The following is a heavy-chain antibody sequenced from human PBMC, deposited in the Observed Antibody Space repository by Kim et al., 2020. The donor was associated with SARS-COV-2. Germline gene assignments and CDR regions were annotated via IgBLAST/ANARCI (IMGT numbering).Heavy chain of an antibody. D-gene: IGHD6-6*01. J-gene: IGHJ4*02. CDR2: FDPEDGET. V-gene: IGHV1-24*01. CDR1: GYTLTELS. CDR3: ATVRQQLVQEFDY. Sequence: ASVKVSCKVSGYTLTELSMHWVRQAPGKGLEWMGGFDPEDGETIYAQKFQGRVTMTGDTSTDTAYMELSSLRSEDTAVYYCATVRQQLVQEFDYWGQGTLVTVSS.